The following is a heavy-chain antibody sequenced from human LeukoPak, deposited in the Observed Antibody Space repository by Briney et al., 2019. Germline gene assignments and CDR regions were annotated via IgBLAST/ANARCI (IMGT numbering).Heavy chain of an antibody. CDR2: INVDGSGT. V-gene: IGHV3-7*01. CDR1: GFTFSSLW. Sequence: GSLRLSCAASGFTFSSLWMSWVRQAQGKGLEWVAHINVDGSGTYYVDSVRGRFTISRDNAKNSLYLQVNTLRAEDTAVYYCAKYLTRAFDYWGQGTLVTVSS. CDR3: AKYLTRAFDY. J-gene: IGHJ4*02. D-gene: IGHD2/OR15-2a*01.